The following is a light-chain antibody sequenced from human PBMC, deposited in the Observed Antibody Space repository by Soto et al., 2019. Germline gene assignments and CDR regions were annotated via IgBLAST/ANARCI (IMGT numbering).Light chain of an antibody. CDR1: QSVSSSY. Sequence: EIVLTQSPGTLSLSPGERATLSCRASQSVSSSYLAWYQQKPGQAPRLLIYGASSRATGIPDRFSGSESGTDFTLTISRLEPEDFAVYYCQQYGSSTWTFGQGTKVESK. CDR2: GAS. CDR3: QQYGSSTWT. V-gene: IGKV3-20*01. J-gene: IGKJ1*01.